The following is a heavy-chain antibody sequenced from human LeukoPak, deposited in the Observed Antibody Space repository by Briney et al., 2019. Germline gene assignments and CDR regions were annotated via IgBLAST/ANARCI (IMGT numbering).Heavy chain of an antibody. D-gene: IGHD5-24*01. CDR1: GGSISSYY. Sequence: SETLSLTCTVSGGSISSYYWSWIRQPPGKGLEWIGYIYYSGSTNYNPSLKSRVTISVDTSKNQFSLKLSSVTAADTAVYYCARGEGDGYNENPFDYWGQGTLVIVSS. V-gene: IGHV4-59*08. CDR2: IYYSGST. J-gene: IGHJ4*02. CDR3: ARGEGDGYNENPFDY.